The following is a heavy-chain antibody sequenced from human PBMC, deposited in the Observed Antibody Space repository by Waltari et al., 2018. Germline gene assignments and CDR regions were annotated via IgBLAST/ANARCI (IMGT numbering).Heavy chain of an antibody. CDR3: ARERDSYGTSPFDY. D-gene: IGHD5-18*01. CDR1: GFTFSSYA. V-gene: IGHV3-30*15. Sequence: QVQLVESGGGVVQPGRSLRLSCAASGFTFSSYAMHWVRQAPGKGLEWVAVISDDGSNKYYANSVKGRFTISRDNSKNTLYLQMGSLRAEDMAVYYCARERDSYGTSPFDYWGQGTLVTVSS. J-gene: IGHJ4*02. CDR2: ISDDGSNK.